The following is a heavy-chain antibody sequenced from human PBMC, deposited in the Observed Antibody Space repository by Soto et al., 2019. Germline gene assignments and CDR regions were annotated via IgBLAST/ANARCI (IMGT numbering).Heavy chain of an antibody. J-gene: IGHJ6*04. V-gene: IGHV3-66*01. CDR1: GFTVSSKY. D-gene: IGHD2-15*01. Sequence: EVQLVESGGGLVQPGGSLRLSCAASGFTVSSKYMTWVRQAPGKGLEWVSLIQSGGTTYYADSVKGRFTISRDTSENTLHPQIDSQRLEDTVVYYCARDDVLCDGGRCYGIPLDVWINGTTVTVSS. CDR2: IQSGGTT. CDR3: ARDDVLCDGGRCYGIPLDV.